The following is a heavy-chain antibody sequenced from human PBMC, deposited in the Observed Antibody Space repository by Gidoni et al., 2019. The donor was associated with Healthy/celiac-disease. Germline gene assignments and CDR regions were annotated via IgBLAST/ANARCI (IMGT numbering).Heavy chain of an antibody. CDR3: HYSGSL. D-gene: IGHD1-26*01. V-gene: IGHV4-39*01. CDR2: IYYSGST. CDR1: GGSISSSSYD. Sequence: QLQLQESGPGLVKPSATLSLTCTVSGGSISSSSYDWGGIRQPPGKGLEWIGSIYYSGSTYYNQYLKSRVTRSVDTSKNQCSLKLSSVTAADTAVDYCHYSGSLWGQGTLVTVSS. J-gene: IGHJ4*02.